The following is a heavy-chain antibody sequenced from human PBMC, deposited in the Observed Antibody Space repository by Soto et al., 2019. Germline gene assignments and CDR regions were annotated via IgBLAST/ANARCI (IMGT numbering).Heavy chain of an antibody. J-gene: IGHJ6*02. V-gene: IGHV1-18*01. Sequence: QVQLVQSGAEVKKPGASVKVSCKASGYTFTSYGISWVRQAPGQGLEWMGWISAYNGNTNYAQKLQGRVTMTTDTSTRTADMELRSLRSDDTAVYYCARGGKYCSSTSCYVLRYYYYYGMDVWGQGTTVTVSS. CDR1: GYTFTSYG. CDR2: ISAYNGNT. D-gene: IGHD2-2*01. CDR3: ARGGKYCSSTSCYVLRYYYYYGMDV.